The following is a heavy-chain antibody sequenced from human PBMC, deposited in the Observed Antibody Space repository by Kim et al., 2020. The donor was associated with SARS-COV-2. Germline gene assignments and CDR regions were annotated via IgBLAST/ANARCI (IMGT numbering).Heavy chain of an antibody. CDR1: GHTLTELS. V-gene: IGHV1-24*01. D-gene: IGHD6-19*01. Sequence: ASVKVSCKVSGHTLTELSMHWVRQTPGKGLEWMGGFAPEDDERVYAQDFQDRVTMTEDGSTDTAYLELTNLRSEDTAVYYCTSTGYLSSWAGDYFEYWGQGTLLTVS. CDR2: FAPEDDER. J-gene: IGHJ4*02. CDR3: TSTGYLSSWAGDYFEY.